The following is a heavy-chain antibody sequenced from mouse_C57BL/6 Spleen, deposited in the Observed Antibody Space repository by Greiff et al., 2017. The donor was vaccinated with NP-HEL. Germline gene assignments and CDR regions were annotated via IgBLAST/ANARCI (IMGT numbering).Heavy chain of an antibody. V-gene: IGHV1-59*01. D-gene: IGHD1-1*01. CDR1: GYTFTSYW. Sequence: QVQLQQPGAELVRPGTSVKLSCKASGYTFTSYWMHWVKQRPGQGLEWIGVIDPSDSYTNYNQKFKGKATLTVDTSSSTTYMQLSSLTSEDSAFYYCARFTTVVATPYYFDYWGQGTTLTVSS. CDR2: IDPSDSYT. J-gene: IGHJ2*01. CDR3: ARFTTVVATPYYFDY.